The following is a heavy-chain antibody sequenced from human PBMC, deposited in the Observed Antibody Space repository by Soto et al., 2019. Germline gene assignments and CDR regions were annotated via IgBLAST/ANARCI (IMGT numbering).Heavy chain of an antibody. Sequence: DTVMVSCKTSGYTLCSYALHWVHQAPGQRPEWMGWINAGDGDTEYSQKFQGRVTITRDTVANTAYMDVSRLRSALPAVHSCARDNPPRVLCFHYYGADVGGQ. CDR2: INAGDGDT. V-gene: IGHV1-3*01. J-gene: IGHJ6*02. CDR1: GYTLCSYA. D-gene: IGHD2-21*01. CDR3: ARDNPPRVLCFHYYGADV.